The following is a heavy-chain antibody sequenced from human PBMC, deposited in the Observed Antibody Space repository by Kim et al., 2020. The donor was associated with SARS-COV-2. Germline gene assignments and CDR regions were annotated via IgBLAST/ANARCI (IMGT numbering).Heavy chain of an antibody. V-gene: IGHV3-30-3*01. J-gene: IGHJ6*02. CDR2: ISYDGSNK. Sequence: GGSLRLSCAASGFTFSSYAMHWVRQAPGKGLEWVAVISYDGSNKYYADSVKGRFTISRDNSKNTLYLQMNSLRAEDTAVYYCARVSSVSPNYYYYYGMDVWGQGTTVTVSS. CDR1: GFTFSSYA. CDR3: ARVSSVSPNYYYYYGMDV.